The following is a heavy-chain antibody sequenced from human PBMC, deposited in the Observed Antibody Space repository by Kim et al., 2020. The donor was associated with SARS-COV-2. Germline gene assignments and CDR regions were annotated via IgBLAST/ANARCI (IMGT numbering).Heavy chain of an antibody. J-gene: IGHJ6*01. Sequence: GGSLRLSCAASGFTFSSYAMHWVRQAPGKGLEWVAVIWYDGSNKYYADSVKGRFTISRDNSKNTLYLQMNSLRAEDTAVYYCAKDNDFWSGSPYGMDVWG. CDR1: GFTFSSYA. V-gene: IGHV3-33*06. CDR3: AKDNDFWSGSPYGMDV. D-gene: IGHD3-3*01. CDR2: IWYDGSNK.